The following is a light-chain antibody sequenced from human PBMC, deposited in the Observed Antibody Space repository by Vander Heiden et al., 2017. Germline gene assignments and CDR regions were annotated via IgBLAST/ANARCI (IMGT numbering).Light chain of an antibody. CDR2: QDS. J-gene: IGLJ1*01. CDR3: QAWDSSTGV. CDR1: KLGDKY. Sequence: SYELTQPPSVSVSPGQTASITCSGDKLGDKYACWYQQKPGQSPVLVIYQDSKRTSGIPVRFSVSNSRNTATLTISGTQAMDEADYYCQAWDSSTGVFGTGTKFTVL. V-gene: IGLV3-1*01.